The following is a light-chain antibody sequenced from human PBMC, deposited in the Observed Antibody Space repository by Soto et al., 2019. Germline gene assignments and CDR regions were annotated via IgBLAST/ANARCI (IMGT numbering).Light chain of an antibody. Sequence: IQMTQSPSALSASVGDRVTITCQGTQDIRKYLNWYQQKPGKAPKLLIYDASSLETGVPSRFSGSGSGTDFTLTISSLQPEDFVVYYCQQYNSWPPITFGQGTKGDIK. CDR3: QQYNSWPPIT. J-gene: IGKJ1*01. CDR1: QDIRKY. CDR2: DAS. V-gene: IGKV1-33*01.